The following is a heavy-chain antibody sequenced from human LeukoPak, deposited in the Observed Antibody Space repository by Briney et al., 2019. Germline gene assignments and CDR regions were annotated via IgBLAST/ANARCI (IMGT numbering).Heavy chain of an antibody. CDR3: ARAGNDAFDI. CDR2: IYAGDSDT. CDR1: GYSFTNYW. Sequence: GESLKISCKGSGYSFTNYWIVWVRQMPGKGLEWMGIIYAGDSDTRYSPSFQGQVTISAAKSINTAYLKWNSLKASDTAMYYCARAGNDAFDIWGQGTMVTVSS. V-gene: IGHV5-51*01. J-gene: IGHJ3*02.